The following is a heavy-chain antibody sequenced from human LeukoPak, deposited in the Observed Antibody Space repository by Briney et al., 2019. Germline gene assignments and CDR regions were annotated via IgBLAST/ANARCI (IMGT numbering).Heavy chain of an antibody. CDR2: IIPILGIT. CDR3: ASTRYDYGGLDY. D-gene: IGHD4-23*01. Sequence: SVKVSCKASGGTFSSETISWVRQAPGQGLGWMGRIIPILGITNYAQKFQGRVTITADRSTSTAYMELSSLRSDDTDVYYCASTRYDYGGLDYWGQGTLVTVSS. V-gene: IGHV1-69*02. J-gene: IGHJ4*02. CDR1: GGTFSSET.